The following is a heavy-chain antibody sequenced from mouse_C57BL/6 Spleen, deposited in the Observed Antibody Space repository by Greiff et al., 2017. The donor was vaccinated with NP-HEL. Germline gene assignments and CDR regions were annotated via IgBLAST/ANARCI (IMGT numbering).Heavy chain of an antibody. V-gene: IGHV1-69*01. Sequence: QVQLQQPGAELVMPGASVKLSCKASGYTFTSYWMHWVKQRPGQGLEWIGEIDPSDSYTNYNQKFKGKSTLTVDKSSSTAYMQLSSLTSEDSAVYYGARGYDYAWFAYWGQGTLVTVSA. D-gene: IGHD2-4*01. J-gene: IGHJ3*01. CDR3: ARGYDYAWFAY. CDR1: GYTFTSYW. CDR2: IDPSDSYT.